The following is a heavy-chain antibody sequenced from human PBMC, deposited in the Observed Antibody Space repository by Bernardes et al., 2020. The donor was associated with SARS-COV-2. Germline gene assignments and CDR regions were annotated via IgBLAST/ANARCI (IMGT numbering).Heavy chain of an antibody. CDR1: GGTFSSYT. J-gene: IGHJ6*02. CDR2: IIPILGIA. CDR3: ARVTIFEYYYYYGMDV. V-gene: IGHV1-69*02. D-gene: IGHD3-3*01. Sequence: SVKVSCKASGGTFSSYTISWVRQAPGQGLEWMGRIIPILGIANYAQKFQGRVTITADKSTSTAYMELSSLRSEDTAVYYCARVTIFEYYYYYGMDVWGQGTTVTVSS.